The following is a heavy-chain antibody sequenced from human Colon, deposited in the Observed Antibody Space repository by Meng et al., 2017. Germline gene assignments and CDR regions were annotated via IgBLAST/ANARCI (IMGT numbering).Heavy chain of an antibody. CDR3: ARVIYASGNMAHLDC. V-gene: IGHV4-4*02. D-gene: IGHD3-10*01. CDR1: GDSIRSSNW. CDR2: IYHSGST. J-gene: IGHJ4*02. Sequence: QVPLRESGPGLVKPSGTLSLTCAVSGDSIRSSNWWSWVRQPPGRGLEWIGEIYHSGSTNYNPSLKNRLSLTVDKSKNQFSLTLHSVTAADTAVYYCARVIYASGNMAHLDCWGQGTLVTVSS.